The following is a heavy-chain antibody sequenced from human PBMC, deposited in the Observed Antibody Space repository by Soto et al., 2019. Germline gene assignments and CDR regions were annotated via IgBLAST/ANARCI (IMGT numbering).Heavy chain of an antibody. CDR1: GFTIRNYA. V-gene: IGHV3-23*01. J-gene: IGHJ3*01. CDR3: GGSWT. CDR2: ISGSSDRT. Sequence: EVQVLESGGDLVQPGGSLRLSCAASGFTIRNYAMSWVRQAPGKALEWVSGISGSSDRTYYAESVKGRFTISKDTSINSLYLQMNSLRFEGTAVYHCGGSWTWGQGTMVTVSS. D-gene: IGHD3-16*01.